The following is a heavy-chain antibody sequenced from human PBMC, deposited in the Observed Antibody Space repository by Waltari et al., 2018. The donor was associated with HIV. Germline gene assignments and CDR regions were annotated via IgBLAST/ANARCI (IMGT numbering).Heavy chain of an antibody. CDR1: GFTFRCFR. V-gene: IGHV3-48*01. Sequence: EVKLVASGGGLVKPGGSLRLSCAGSGFTFRCFRMKWVRQAPGKGLEWVSYISSSSSTIYYADSVKGRFTISRDNAKNSLYLQMNSLRAEDTAVYYCARENQDAFDIWGQGTMVTVSS. J-gene: IGHJ3*02. CDR2: ISSSSSTI. CDR3: ARENQDAFDI.